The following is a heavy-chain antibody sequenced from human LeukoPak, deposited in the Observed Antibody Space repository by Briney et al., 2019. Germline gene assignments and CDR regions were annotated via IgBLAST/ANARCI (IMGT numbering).Heavy chain of an antibody. D-gene: IGHD3-10*01. CDR2: IHPGDSDI. CDR1: GYSFNNYW. J-gene: IGHJ3*01. CDR3: ARQGGSGTFGAFNV. V-gene: IGHV5-51*01. Sequence: GESLKISGQGSGYSFNNYWIGWMRQMPGNGLEWMGIIHPGDSDIRYSPSFQGLVTISADMSISTAYLQWSSLKASDTAKYYCARQGGSGTFGAFNVWGQGTMVTVSS.